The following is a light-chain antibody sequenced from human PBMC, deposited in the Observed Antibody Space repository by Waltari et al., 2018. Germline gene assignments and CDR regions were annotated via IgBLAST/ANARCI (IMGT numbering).Light chain of an antibody. V-gene: IGLV1-44*01. CDR2: SNN. Sequence: QSVLTQPPSASGTPGQRLTISRSGSSSNIGSNTVNWYQQLPGTAPKLLIYSNNQRPSGVPDRFSGSKSGTSASLAISGLQSEDEADYYCAAWDDSLKGYVFGTGTKVTVL. CDR1: SSNIGSNT. CDR3: AAWDDSLKGYV. J-gene: IGLJ1*01.